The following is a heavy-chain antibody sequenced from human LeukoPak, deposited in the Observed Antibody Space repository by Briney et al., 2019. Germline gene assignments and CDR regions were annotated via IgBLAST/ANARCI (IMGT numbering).Heavy chain of an antibody. J-gene: IGHJ6*02. CDR1: GFTFSSYA. D-gene: IGHD3-22*01. CDR3: ASPGGDYYDGSGYSTYYYYGMDV. V-gene: IGHV3-23*01. CDR2: ISGSGGST. Sequence: PGGSLRLSCAASGFTFSSYAMSWVRQAPGKGLEWVSAISGSGGSTYYADSVKGRFTISRDNSKNTLYLQMNSLRAEDTAVYYCASPGGDYYDGSGYSTYYYYGMDVWGQGTTVTVSS.